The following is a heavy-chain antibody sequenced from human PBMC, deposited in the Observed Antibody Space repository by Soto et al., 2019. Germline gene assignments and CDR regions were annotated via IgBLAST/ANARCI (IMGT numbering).Heavy chain of an antibody. D-gene: IGHD2-15*01. J-gene: IGHJ4*02. V-gene: IGHV3-53*04. CDR2: IYTDGRV. CDR3: ARIGVGGGS. Sequence: EVHLVESGGGLVQPGGSLRLSCAVSGLSVTTNLMTWVRQAPGKGLEWISVIYTDGRVFYADSVKGRFTISRHNSINTVDLPMNTLRAEDTAAYYCARIGVGGGSWGQGTLVAVSS. CDR1: GLSVTTNL.